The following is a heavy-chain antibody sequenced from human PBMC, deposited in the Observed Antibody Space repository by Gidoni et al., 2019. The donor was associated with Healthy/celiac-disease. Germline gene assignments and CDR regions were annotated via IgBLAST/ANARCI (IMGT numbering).Heavy chain of an antibody. CDR2: ISGSGGST. V-gene: IGHV3-23*01. CDR1: GSTVSTDA. CDR3: AKEGWEGYSSGWYGGNWFDP. D-gene: IGHD6-19*01. J-gene: IGHJ5*02. Sequence: EVQLLESGGGLVQPGGSLRLPCAASGSTVSTDALTWVRQAPGKGLEWVSAISGSGGSTYYADSVKGRFTISRDNSKNTLYLQMNSLRAEDTAVYYCAKEGWEGYSSGWYGGNWFDPWGQGTLVTVSS.